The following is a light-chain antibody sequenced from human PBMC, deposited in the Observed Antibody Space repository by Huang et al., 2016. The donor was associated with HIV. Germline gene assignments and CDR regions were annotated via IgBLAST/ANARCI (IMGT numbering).Light chain of an antibody. V-gene: IGKV3D-15*01. CDR3: QQYDNWPPGLT. CDR1: QNVRNN. CDR2: DTS. J-gene: IGKJ4*01. Sequence: EIMMTQSPATLSVSPGGRATLSCRASQNVRNNLAWYQQKTGQAPRLLIDDTSTRASGIPARFTGSGSGTEFTLTISGLQSEDFAIYYCQQYDNWPPGLTFGGGTKVEI.